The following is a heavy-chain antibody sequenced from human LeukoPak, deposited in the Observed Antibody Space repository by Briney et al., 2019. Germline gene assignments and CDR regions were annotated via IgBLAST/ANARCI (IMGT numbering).Heavy chain of an antibody. CDR1: GHTFTSYG. Sequence: ASVKVSCKASGHTFTSYGISWVRQAPGQGLEWMGWISAYNGNTNYAQKLQGRVTMTTDTSTSTAYMELRSLRSDDTAVYYCARDQLLYCTNGVCYTGGDYWGQGALVTVSS. J-gene: IGHJ4*02. V-gene: IGHV1-18*01. CDR2: ISAYNGNT. CDR3: ARDQLLYCTNGVCYTGGDY. D-gene: IGHD2-8*01.